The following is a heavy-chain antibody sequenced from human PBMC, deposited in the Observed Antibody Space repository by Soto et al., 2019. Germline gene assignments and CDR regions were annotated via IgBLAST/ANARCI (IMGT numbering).Heavy chain of an antibody. CDR3: AREELLWFGESTDYYYYGMDV. Sequence: GGSLRLSCAASGFTFSSYWMHWVRQAPGKGLVWVSRINSDGSSTSYADSVKGRFTISRDNAKNTLYLQMNSLRAEDTAVYYCAREELLWFGESTDYYYYGMDVWGQGTTVTVSS. D-gene: IGHD3-10*01. J-gene: IGHJ6*02. V-gene: IGHV3-74*01. CDR1: GFTFSSYW. CDR2: INSDGSST.